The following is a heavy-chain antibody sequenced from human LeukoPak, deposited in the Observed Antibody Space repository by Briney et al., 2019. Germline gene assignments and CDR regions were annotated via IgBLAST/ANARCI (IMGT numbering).Heavy chain of an antibody. Sequence: GGSLRLSCAASGFTFSSYGMHWVRQAPGKGLEWVAVISYDGSNKYYADSVKGRFTISRDNSKNTLYLQMNSLRAEDTAVYYCAKDLGIAAAGRTHYFDYWGQGTLVTVSS. D-gene: IGHD6-13*01. V-gene: IGHV3-30*18. CDR1: GFTFSSYG. CDR2: ISYDGSNK. CDR3: AKDLGIAAAGRTHYFDY. J-gene: IGHJ4*02.